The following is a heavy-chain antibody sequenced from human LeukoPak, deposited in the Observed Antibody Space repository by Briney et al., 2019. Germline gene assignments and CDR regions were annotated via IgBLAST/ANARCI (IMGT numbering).Heavy chain of an antibody. CDR3: ARCPLGVAVAGINYYYGMDV. J-gene: IGHJ6*02. Sequence: QPGRSLRLSCAASGFTYSSYGMHWVRQAPGKGLEWVAVISYDGSNKYYADSVKGRFTISRDNSKNTLYLQMNSLRAEDTAVYYCARCPLGVAVAGINYYYGMDVWGQGTTVTVSS. D-gene: IGHD6-19*01. CDR2: ISYDGSNK. CDR1: GFTYSSYG. V-gene: IGHV3-30*03.